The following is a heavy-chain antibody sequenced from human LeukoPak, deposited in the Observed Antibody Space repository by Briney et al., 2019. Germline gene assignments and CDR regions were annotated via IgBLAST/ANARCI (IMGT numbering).Heavy chain of an antibody. CDR1: GFTYSSYS. J-gene: IGHJ4*02. V-gene: IGHV3-21*01. CDR3: ARDPHGRNPRDY. Sequence: GGALRLSCAASGFTYSSYSMNWVRQAPAKGLEGVSSISSRSSYLYYADAVKPRLNISRDTAKNSLYLQMNSLRAEDMAVYYCARDPHGRNPRDYWGQGTLVTVSS. D-gene: IGHD4-23*01. CDR2: ISSRSSYL.